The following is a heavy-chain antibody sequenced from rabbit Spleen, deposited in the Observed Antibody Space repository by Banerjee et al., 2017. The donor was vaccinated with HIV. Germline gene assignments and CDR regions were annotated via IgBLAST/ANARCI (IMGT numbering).Heavy chain of an antibody. V-gene: IGHV1S40*01. J-gene: IGHJ4*01. CDR3: VRDKASISGDYGPYYFNL. D-gene: IGHD1-1*01. CDR1: RFSFSSNYY. Sequence: QSLEESGGDLVKPGASLTLTCTASRFSFSSNYYICWVRQAPGKGLEWIGYIDPIFGRTYYASWVNGRFTISSHNAQNTLYLQLNSLTAADTATYFCVRDKASISGDYGPYYFNLWGQGTLVTVS. CDR2: IDPIFGRT.